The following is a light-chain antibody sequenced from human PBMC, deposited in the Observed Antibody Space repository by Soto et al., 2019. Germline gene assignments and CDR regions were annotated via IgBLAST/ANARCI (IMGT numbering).Light chain of an antibody. CDR3: VLYMGGGIRV. CDR1: SGSVSTNYY. CDR2: STN. Sequence: QTVVTQEPSFSVSPGVTVTLTCGLNSGSVSTNYYPSWYQQTPGQAPRTLIYSTNTRSSGVPDRFSGSILGNKAALTITGAHADDESDYYCVLYMGGGIRVFGGGTKLTVL. J-gene: IGLJ3*02. V-gene: IGLV8-61*01.